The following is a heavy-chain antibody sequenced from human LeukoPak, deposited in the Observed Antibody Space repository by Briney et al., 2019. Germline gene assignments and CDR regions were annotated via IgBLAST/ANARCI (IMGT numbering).Heavy chain of an antibody. D-gene: IGHD3-22*01. J-gene: IGHJ4*01. CDR1: GYSISSGYY. Sequence: PSETLSLTCTVSGYSISSGYYWGWIRQPPGKGLEWIGSTYHSGSTYYNPSLKSRVTISVDTSKNQFSLKLSSVTAADTAVYYCARAGYYDSSGSFDYWGQGTLVTVSS. V-gene: IGHV4-38-2*02. CDR3: ARAGYYDSSGSFDY. CDR2: TYHSGST.